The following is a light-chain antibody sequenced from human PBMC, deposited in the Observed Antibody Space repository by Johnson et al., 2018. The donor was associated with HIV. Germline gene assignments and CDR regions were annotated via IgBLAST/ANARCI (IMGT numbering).Light chain of an antibody. CDR1: SSNIGKNY. J-gene: IGLJ1*01. Sequence: QSLLTQPPSVSAAPGQKVTISCSGSSSNIGKNYVSWYQQLPGTAPKLLIFDNHKRPSGIPDRFSGSKSGTSATLGITGLQTGDEADYYCGTWDSSLSAYVFGTGTKVTVL. CDR3: GTWDSSLSAYV. V-gene: IGLV1-51*01. CDR2: DNH.